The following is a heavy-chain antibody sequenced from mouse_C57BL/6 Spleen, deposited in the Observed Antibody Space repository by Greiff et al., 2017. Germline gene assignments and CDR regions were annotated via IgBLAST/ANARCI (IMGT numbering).Heavy chain of an antibody. D-gene: IGHD2-2*01. V-gene: IGHV1-50*01. CDR2: IDPSDSYT. J-gene: IGHJ4*01. Sequence: VQLQQSGAELVKPGASVKLSCKASGYTFTSYWMQWVKQRPGQGLEWIGEIDPSDSYTNYNQKFKGKATLTVDTSSSTAYMQLSSLTSEDSAVYYCARGGMVTRAMDYWGQGTSVTVSS. CDR1: GYTFTSYW. CDR3: ARGGMVTRAMDY.